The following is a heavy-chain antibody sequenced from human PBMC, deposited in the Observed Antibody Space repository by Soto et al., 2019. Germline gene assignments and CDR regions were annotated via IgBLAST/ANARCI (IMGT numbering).Heavy chain of an antibody. CDR1: GFTFSSYA. V-gene: IGHV3-64D*08. CDR3: VKDRAVWLFLPGAFDP. J-gene: IGHJ5*02. Sequence: PGGSLRLSCSASGFTFSSYAMHWVRQAPGKGLEYVSAISSNGGSTYYADSVKGRFTISRDNSKNTLYLQMSSLRAEDMAVYYCVKDRAVWLFLPGAFDPWGQGTLVTVST. CDR2: ISSNGGST. D-gene: IGHD2-21*01.